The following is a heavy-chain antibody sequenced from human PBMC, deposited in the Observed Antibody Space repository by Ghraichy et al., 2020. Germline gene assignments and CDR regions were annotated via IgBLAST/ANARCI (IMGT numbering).Heavy chain of an antibody. CDR1: EFSFINYN. J-gene: IGHJ2*01. D-gene: IGHD4-11*01. V-gene: IGHV3-21*06. Sequence: ETLSLTCEASEFSFINYNMNWVRQVPGKRLEWVSSISGSTTYKRYADSVKGRFTISRDNAGSAVYLQLDSLSVEDTAVYYCARSAFFMTTVTTIGYFDLWGRGTQVTVSS. CDR2: ISGSTTYK. CDR3: ARSAFFMTTVTTIGYFDL.